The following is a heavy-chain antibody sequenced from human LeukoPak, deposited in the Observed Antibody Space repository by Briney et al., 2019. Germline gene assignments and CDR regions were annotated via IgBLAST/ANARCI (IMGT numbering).Heavy chain of an antibody. D-gene: IGHD2-2*01. Sequence: GGSLRLSCAASGFTFSSYWMSWVRQDPGKGLEWVANIKQDGSEKYYVDSVKGRFTISRDNAKSSLYLQMNSLRAEDTAVYYCAREIVVVPAAIPYYYGMDVWGQGTTVTVSS. CDR3: AREIVVVPAAIPYYYGMDV. CDR2: IKQDGSEK. CDR1: GFTFSSYW. J-gene: IGHJ6*02. V-gene: IGHV3-7*01.